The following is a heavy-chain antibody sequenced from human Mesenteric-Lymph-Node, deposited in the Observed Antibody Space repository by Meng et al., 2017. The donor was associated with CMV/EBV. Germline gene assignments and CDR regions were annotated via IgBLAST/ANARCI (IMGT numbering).Heavy chain of an antibody. D-gene: IGHD5-12*01. CDR1: GGSFSGYY. Sequence: SETLSLTCAVYGGSFSGYYWSWIRQPPGKGLEWIGEINHSGSTNYNPSLKSRVTVSVDTSKNQFSLNLSSVAAADTAVYYCARGSISHRTGLDYWGQGTLVTVSS. J-gene: IGHJ4*02. V-gene: IGHV4-34*01. CDR3: ARGSISHRTGLDY. CDR2: INHSGST.